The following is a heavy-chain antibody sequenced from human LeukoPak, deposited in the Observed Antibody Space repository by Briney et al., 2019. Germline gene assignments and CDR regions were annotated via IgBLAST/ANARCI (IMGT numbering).Heavy chain of an antibody. V-gene: IGHV4-34*01. CDR3: AVNDYDSSGYRF. CDR2: INHSGST. D-gene: IGHD3-22*01. CDR1: GGSFSGYY. J-gene: IGHJ4*02. Sequence: SETLSLTCAVYGGSFSGYYWSWIRQPPGKGLEWIGEINHSGSTNYNPSLKSRVTISVDTSKNQFSLKLSSVTAADTAVYYCAVNDYDSSGYRFWGQGTLVTVSS.